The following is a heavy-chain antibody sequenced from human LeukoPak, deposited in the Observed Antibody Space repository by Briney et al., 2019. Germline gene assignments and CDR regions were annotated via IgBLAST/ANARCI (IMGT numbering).Heavy chain of an antibody. Sequence: GESLKISCKGSGSPFTNYWIGWVRQMPGKGLEYMGIIYPRDSDTRYSPSFEGQVTISADKSISTAYLQWSSLKASDTAMYFCARKFCSSTTCYVAFDMWGQGTMVTVSS. CDR2: IYPRDSDT. D-gene: IGHD2-2*01. CDR1: GSPFTNYW. CDR3: ARKFCSSTTCYVAFDM. V-gene: IGHV5-51*01. J-gene: IGHJ3*02.